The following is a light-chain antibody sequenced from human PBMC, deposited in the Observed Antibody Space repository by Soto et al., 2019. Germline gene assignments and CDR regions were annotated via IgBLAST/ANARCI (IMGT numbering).Light chain of an antibody. CDR2: ASS. J-gene: IGKJ5*01. CDR1: QSINNY. V-gene: IGKV1-39*01. CDR3: QQSYSNPTIT. Sequence: DIQMTQSPSSLSASVGDRVTITCRASQSINNYLNWYQQKPGKAPKFLIYASSSLQSGVPSRFSGSGSGTDFTLTISSLQPEDFANYYCQQSYSNPTITFDQGTRLEIK.